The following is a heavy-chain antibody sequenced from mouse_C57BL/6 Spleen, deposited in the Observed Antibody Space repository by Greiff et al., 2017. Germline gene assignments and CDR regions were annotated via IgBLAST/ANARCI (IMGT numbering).Heavy chain of an antibody. J-gene: IGHJ3*01. CDR3: TRDGNPFAY. Sequence: EVQLVESGEGLVKPGGSLKPSCAASGFNFSSDAMSWVRQTPEKRLEWVAYISRGGDYIYYADTVKGRFTISRDNARNTLYLQMSSLKSEDTAMYYCTRDGNPFAYWGQGTLVTASA. D-gene: IGHD2-3*01. CDR2: ISRGGDYI. V-gene: IGHV5-9-1*02. CDR1: GFNFSSDA.